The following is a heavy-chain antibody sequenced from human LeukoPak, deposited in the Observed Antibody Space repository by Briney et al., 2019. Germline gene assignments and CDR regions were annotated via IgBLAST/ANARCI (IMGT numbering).Heavy chain of an antibody. V-gene: IGHV3-74*01. CDR1: GFTFNLYW. D-gene: IGHD3-10*01. Sequence: GGSLRLSCAASGFTFNLYWIHWVRQAPGKGLEWLSRISDDGATTNYADSVKGRFTLSRDNAKNTLYLQMNSLRVDDTAVYYGAKDSRYYYGSGSYQPYWFDPWGQGTLVTVSS. J-gene: IGHJ5*02. CDR2: ISDDGATT. CDR3: AKDSRYYYGSGSYQPYWFDP.